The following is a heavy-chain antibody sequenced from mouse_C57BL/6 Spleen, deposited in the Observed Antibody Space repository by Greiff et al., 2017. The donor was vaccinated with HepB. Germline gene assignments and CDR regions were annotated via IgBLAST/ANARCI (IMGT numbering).Heavy chain of an antibody. V-gene: IGHV5-4*01. J-gene: IGHJ2*01. CDR3: ARENDGYYVGFDY. Sequence: EVQWVESGGGLVKPGGSLKLSCAASGFTFSSYAMSWVRQTPEKRLEWVATISDGGSYTYYPDNVKGRFTISRDNAKNNLYLQMSHLKSEDTAMYYCARENDGYYVGFDYWGQGTTLTVSS. CDR1: GFTFSSYA. D-gene: IGHD2-3*01. CDR2: ISDGGSYT.